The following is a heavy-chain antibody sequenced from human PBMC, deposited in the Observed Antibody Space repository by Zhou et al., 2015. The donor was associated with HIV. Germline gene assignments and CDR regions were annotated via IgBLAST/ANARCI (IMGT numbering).Heavy chain of an antibody. CDR1: GFTFTSSA. J-gene: IGHJ6*02. D-gene: IGHD4-11*01. Sequence: QMQLVQSGPEVKKPGTSVKVSCKASGFTFTSSAVQWVRQARGQRLEWIGWIVVGSGHTNYAQKFKERVTITRDMSTSTANMELTSLRSEDTAVYYCAAAYSNYDYYYYGMDVWGQGTTVTVSS. CDR3: AAAYSNYDYYYYGMDV. CDR2: IVVGSGHT. V-gene: IGHV1-58*01.